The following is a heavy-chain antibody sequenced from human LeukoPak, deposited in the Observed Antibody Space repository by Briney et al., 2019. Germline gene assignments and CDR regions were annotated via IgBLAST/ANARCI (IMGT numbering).Heavy chain of an antibody. CDR2: IIPIFGIA. J-gene: IGHJ4*02. Sequence: GASVKVSCKASGGTFSSYAISWVRQAPGQGLEWMGRIIPIFGIANYAQKFQGRVTITADKSTSTAYMELSSLRSEDTAVYYCASLCCSGGSCNFDYWGQGTLVTVSS. CDR1: GGTFSSYA. CDR3: ASLCCSGGSCNFDY. D-gene: IGHD2-15*01. V-gene: IGHV1-69*04.